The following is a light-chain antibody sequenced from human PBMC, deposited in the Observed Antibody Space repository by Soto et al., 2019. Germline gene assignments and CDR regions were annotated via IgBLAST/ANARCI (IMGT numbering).Light chain of an antibody. CDR1: HIVDTS. J-gene: IGKJ2*01. Sequence: DIQMTHPTSSLSASVVDRVTVTCRTSHIVDTSLNWYQQKPGKAPKLLIYAASSVQSGVPARLSGSGSATFFTLTIHNLQPDDFATYFCQQTHSIPPTFGPGTKVDI. V-gene: IGKV1-39*01. CDR3: QQTHSIPPT. CDR2: AAS.